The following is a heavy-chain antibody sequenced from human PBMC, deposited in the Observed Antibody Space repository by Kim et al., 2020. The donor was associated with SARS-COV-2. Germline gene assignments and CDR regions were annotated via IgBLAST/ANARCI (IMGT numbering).Heavy chain of an antibody. D-gene: IGHD6-6*01. CDR3: ATDLGSSSALFDY. V-gene: IGHV3-11*01. Sequence: YAASRTGRFNISGDTAKNSLYLQNNNLRSEDTAVYYCATDLGSSSALFDYWGQGTLVTVSS. J-gene: IGHJ4*02.